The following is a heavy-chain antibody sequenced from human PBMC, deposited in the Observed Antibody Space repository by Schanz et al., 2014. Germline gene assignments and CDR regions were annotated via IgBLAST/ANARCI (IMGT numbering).Heavy chain of an antibody. CDR2: MYINSGST. Sequence: EVQLVESGGCLIQPGGSLRLSCAVSGFTVNTNYMSWVRQAPGKGLEWISSMYINSGSTQYADSVKGRFIISRDKSTNTLYLQMKSLRDEDTAVYYCAKDGYDISGNYENYWGQGTLVTVSS. D-gene: IGHD3-22*01. V-gene: IGHV3-53*01. CDR3: AKDGYDISGNYENY. CDR1: GFTVNTNY. J-gene: IGHJ4*02.